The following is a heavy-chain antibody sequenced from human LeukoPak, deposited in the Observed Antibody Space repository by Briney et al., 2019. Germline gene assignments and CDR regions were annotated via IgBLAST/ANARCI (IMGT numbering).Heavy chain of an antibody. CDR3: ARDRITMVRGAPRLFDY. CDR1: GYTFTGYY. V-gene: IGHV1-2*02. CDR2: INPNSGGT. D-gene: IGHD3-10*01. J-gene: IGHJ4*02. Sequence: GASVKVSCKASGYTFTGYYMHWVRQAPGQGLERMGWINPNSGGTNYAQKFQGRVTMTRDTSISTAYMELSRLRSDDTAVYYCARDRITMVRGAPRLFDYWGQGTLVTVSS.